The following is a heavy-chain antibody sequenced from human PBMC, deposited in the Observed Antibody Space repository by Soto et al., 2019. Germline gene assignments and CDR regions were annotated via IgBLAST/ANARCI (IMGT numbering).Heavy chain of an antibody. CDR1: SGSISSGGYY. Sequence: QVQLQESGPGLVKPSQTLSLTCTVSSGSISSGGYYWSWIRQHPGKVLEWIGYIYYSGSTYHNPSPKSRVTISVDTSKNQFSLKLSAVTAADTAVYYCARGGRRSPSMDVWGQGTTVTVSS. J-gene: IGHJ6*02. V-gene: IGHV4-31*03. CDR3: ARGGRRSPSMDV. CDR2: IYYSGST.